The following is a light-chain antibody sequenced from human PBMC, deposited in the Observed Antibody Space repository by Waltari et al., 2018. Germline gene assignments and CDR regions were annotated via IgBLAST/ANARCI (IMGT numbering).Light chain of an antibody. V-gene: IGLV3-1*01. CDR3: QAWDSSTAHVV. Sequence: SYELTQPPSVSVSPGQPATRRCPGTRWGDKIACWYLQRPGQSPVLVIHQNNKRPSGSPERFSGSNSGNTATLTISGTQAMDEADYYCQAWDSSTAHVVFGGGTKVTVL. J-gene: IGLJ2*01. CDR1: RWGDKI. CDR2: QNN.